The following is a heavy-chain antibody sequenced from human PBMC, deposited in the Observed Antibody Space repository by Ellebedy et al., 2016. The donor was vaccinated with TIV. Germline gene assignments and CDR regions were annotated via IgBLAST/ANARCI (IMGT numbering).Heavy chain of an antibody. D-gene: IGHD3-16*01. J-gene: IGHJ6*02. CDR1: GFPFSRYD. Sequence: GGSLRLSXAASGFPFSRYDMHWVRQRTRKGLEWVASIDNAGDTYYPGSVKGRFTISRENAKNSLYLQMNSLRVEDTAVYYCTRFEIISGGGYGMDVWGQGTTVTVSS. CDR3: TRFEIISGGGYGMDV. V-gene: IGHV3-13*01. CDR2: IDNAGDT.